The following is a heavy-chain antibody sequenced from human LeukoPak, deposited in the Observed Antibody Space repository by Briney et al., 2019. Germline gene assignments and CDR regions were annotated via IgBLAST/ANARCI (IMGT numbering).Heavy chain of an antibody. D-gene: IGHD2-8*02. Sequence: GGSLRLSCAGSGFALNSYSLTWVRQAPGEGLEWVSSISSTSAYIHYADSVKGRFTISRDNVDNVVYLEMNSLGAEDTATYYCARVAVSGPTGWFDSWGQGTLVSVSS. CDR2: ISSTSAYI. V-gene: IGHV3-21*01. CDR1: GFALNSYS. CDR3: ARVAVSGPTGWFDS. J-gene: IGHJ5*01.